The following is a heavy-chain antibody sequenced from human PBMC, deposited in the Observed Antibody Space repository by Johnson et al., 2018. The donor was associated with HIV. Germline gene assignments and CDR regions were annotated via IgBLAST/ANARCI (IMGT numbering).Heavy chain of an antibody. V-gene: IGHV3-30-3*02. CDR3: AKWWFRELLPNAFDL. Sequence: QVQLVESGGGVVQPGGSLRLSCAASGFTFSSYAMHWVRQAPGKGLEWVAVISYDGSNKYYADSVKGRFTISRDNSKNTLYLQMNSLRAEDTAVYYCAKWWFRELLPNAFDLWGQGTMVTVSS. J-gene: IGHJ3*01. D-gene: IGHD3-10*01. CDR2: ISYDGSNK. CDR1: GFTFSSYA.